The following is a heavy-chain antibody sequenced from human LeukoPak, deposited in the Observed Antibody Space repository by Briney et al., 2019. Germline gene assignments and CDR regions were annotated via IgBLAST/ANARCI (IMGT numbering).Heavy chain of an antibody. Sequence: GGSLRLSCAASGFTFSNAWMNWVRQAPGKGLEWVSGISGSGGSTYYADSVKGRFTISRDNSENTLDLQMNSLRAEDTAVYYCAKDDAWLRYQYWGQGTLVTVSS. J-gene: IGHJ4*02. CDR2: ISGSGGST. CDR3: AKDDAWLRYQY. CDR1: GFTFSNAW. V-gene: IGHV3-23*01. D-gene: IGHD3-9*01.